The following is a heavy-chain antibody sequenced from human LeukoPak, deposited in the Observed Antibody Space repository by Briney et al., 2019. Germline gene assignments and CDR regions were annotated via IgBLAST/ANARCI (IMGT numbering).Heavy chain of an antibody. V-gene: IGHV1-8*03. CDR2: MNPNSGNT. CDR1: GYTFTYRY. CDR3: ARTPLPSPGGFLYVWGSYTTGRPYYFDY. Sequence: GSSVKVSCKASGYTFTYRYLHWVRQATGQGLEWMGWMNPNSGNTGYAQKFQGRVTFTRNTSISTAYMELSSLRSEDTAVYYCARTPLPSPGGFLYVWGSYTTGRPYYFDYWGQGTLVTVSS. D-gene: IGHD3-16*01. J-gene: IGHJ4*02.